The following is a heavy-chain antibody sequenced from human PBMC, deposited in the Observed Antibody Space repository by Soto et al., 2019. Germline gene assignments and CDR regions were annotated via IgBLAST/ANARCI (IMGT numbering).Heavy chain of an antibody. CDR3: ARDTRGYYDSSGYYHFDY. J-gene: IGHJ4*02. CDR1: GYTFTSYG. D-gene: IGHD3-22*01. Sequence: ASVKVSCKASGYTFTSYGISWVRQAPGQGLEWMGWISAYNGNTNYAQKLQGRVTMTTDTSTSTAYMELRSLRSDDTAVYYCARDTRGYYDSSGYYHFDYWGQGTLVTVSS. CDR2: ISAYNGNT. V-gene: IGHV1-18*01.